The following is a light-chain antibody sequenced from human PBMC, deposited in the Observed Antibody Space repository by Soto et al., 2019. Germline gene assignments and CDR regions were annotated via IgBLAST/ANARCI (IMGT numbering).Light chain of an antibody. CDR1: QSISSW. V-gene: IGKV1-5*03. Sequence: DTQMTQSPSTLSASVGDRVTITCRASQSISSWLAWYQQKPGKAPKLLIYKASTLHTGVPSRFSGRGSGTEFTLTISSLQPDDFATYYCQQYDSYPLTFGEGTKVEIK. CDR3: QQYDSYPLT. CDR2: KAS. J-gene: IGKJ4*01.